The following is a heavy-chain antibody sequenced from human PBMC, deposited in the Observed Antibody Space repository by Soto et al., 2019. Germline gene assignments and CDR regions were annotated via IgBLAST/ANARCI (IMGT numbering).Heavy chain of an antibody. CDR1: GFTFSSYW. V-gene: IGHV3-74*01. D-gene: IGHD5-12*01. J-gene: IGHJ6*02. CDR2: INSDGSST. CDR3: ARDIAQEMATPNPHYYYYGMDV. Sequence: GGSLRLSCAASGFTFSSYWMHWVRQAPGKGLVWVSRINSDGSSTSYADSVKGRFTISRDNAKNTLYLQMNSLGAEDTAVYYCARDIAQEMATPNPHYYYYGMDVWGQGTTVTVSS.